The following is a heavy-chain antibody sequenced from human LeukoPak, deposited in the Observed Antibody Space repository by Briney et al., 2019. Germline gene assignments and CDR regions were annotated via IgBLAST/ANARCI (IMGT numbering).Heavy chain of an antibody. CDR2: ISGSGGST. CDR3: AKSLVVPAAIYGYYYYGMDV. Sequence: GGSLRLSCAASGFTFSSYAMSWVRQAPGKGLEWVSAISGSGGSTYYADSVKGRLTISRDNSKNTLYLQMNSLRAEDTAVYYCAKSLVVPAAIYGYYYYGMDVWGQGTTVTVSS. J-gene: IGHJ6*02. CDR1: GFTFSSYA. V-gene: IGHV3-23*01. D-gene: IGHD2-2*01.